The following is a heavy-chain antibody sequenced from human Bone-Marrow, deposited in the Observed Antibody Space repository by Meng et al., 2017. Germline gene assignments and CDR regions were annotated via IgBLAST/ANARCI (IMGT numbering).Heavy chain of an antibody. J-gene: IGHJ4*02. CDR3: ARDEDISAAGKLFGDY. V-gene: IGHV1-2*06. Sequence: ASVKVSCKASGYTFPDYWLHWVRRAPGQGLEWMGRINPKSGDTHYAQRFQGRVTMTGDTSISTAYMELSGLRSDDAAMYYCARDEDISAAGKLFGDYWARGIVVTVSS. CDR1: GYTFPDYW. D-gene: IGHD6-13*01. CDR2: INPKSGDT.